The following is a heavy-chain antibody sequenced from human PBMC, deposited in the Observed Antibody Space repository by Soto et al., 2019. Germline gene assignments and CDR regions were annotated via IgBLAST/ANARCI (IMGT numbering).Heavy chain of an antibody. V-gene: IGHV3-20*04. CDR2: INRHGGST. CDR3: ARTPGYYGDFFDH. D-gene: IGHD4-17*01. J-gene: IGHJ4*02. CDR1: GFPFDDYG. Sequence: EVQLVESGGGAVRPGGSLRLSCAASGFPFDDYGMSWVRQAPGKGLEWVSGINRHGGSTGYADSVKGRFTISRDNAKNSLHLHMNSLRAEDTAFYYCARTPGYYGDFFDHWGQGTLVTVSA.